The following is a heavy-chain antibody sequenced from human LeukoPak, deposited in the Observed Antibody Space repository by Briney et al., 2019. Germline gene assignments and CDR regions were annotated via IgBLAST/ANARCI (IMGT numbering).Heavy chain of an antibody. D-gene: IGHD2-8*01. Sequence: SETLSLTCTVSGTSITSYYWNWIRQAPGQGPEWIGYGHYSGNTKYNPPLKSRVTISVDTSKNQFSLRLSSVTATDTAVYFCAKWASDNRAFDLWGQGTLVTVSS. CDR3: AKWASDNRAFDL. J-gene: IGHJ4*02. V-gene: IGHV4-59*08. CDR2: GHYSGNT. CDR1: GTSITSYY.